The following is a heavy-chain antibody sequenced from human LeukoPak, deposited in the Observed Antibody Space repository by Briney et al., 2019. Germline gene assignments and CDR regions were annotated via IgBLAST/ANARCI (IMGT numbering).Heavy chain of an antibody. CDR3: ASNLVGPLWFGELLYHATYFDY. Sequence: SETLSLTCTVSGGSISSGGYYWTWIRQPAGKGLEWIGRIYPSGRTNYNPSLKSRVTISVDTSKNQFSLKLSSVTAADTAVYYCASNLVGPLWFGELLYHATYFDYWGQGTLVTVSS. CDR2: IYPSGRT. J-gene: IGHJ4*02. CDR1: GGSISSGGYY. V-gene: IGHV4-61*02. D-gene: IGHD3-10*01.